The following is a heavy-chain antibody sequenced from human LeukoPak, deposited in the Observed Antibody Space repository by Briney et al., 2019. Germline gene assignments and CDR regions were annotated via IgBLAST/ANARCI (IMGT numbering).Heavy chain of an antibody. CDR1: GFTFSSYG. CDR2: IRYDGSNK. Sequence: PGGSLRLSCAASGFTFSSYGMHWVRQAPGKGLEWVAFIRYDGSNKYYADSVKGRFTISRDNAKNSLYLQMNSLRAEDTAVYYCARAVESGYSYGYYLDYWGQGTLVTVSS. D-gene: IGHD5-18*01. J-gene: IGHJ4*02. V-gene: IGHV3-30*02. CDR3: ARAVESGYSYGYYLDY.